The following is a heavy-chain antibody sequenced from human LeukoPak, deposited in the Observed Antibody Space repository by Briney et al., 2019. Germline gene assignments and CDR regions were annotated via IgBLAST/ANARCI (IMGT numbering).Heavy chain of an antibody. V-gene: IGHV3-23*01. CDR3: AKVSDIVVEPEFDY. Sequence: PGGSLRLSCAASGFTFSSYAMSWVRQAPGKGLEWVSAISGSGGSTYYADSVKGRFTISRDNSKNTLYLRMNSLRAEDTAVYYCAKVSDIVVEPEFDYWGQGTLVTVSS. CDR1: GFTFSSYA. D-gene: IGHD2-15*01. CDR2: ISGSGGST. J-gene: IGHJ4*02.